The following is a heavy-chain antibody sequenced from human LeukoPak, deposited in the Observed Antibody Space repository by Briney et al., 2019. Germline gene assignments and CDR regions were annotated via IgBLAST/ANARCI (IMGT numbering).Heavy chain of an antibody. D-gene: IGHD6-13*01. V-gene: IGHV3-64D*06. J-gene: IGHJ3*02. CDR1: GFTFSSYW. CDR3: VKPYSSSWLDAFDI. Sequence: PVGSLRLSCAASGFTFSSYWMHWVRQAPGKGLEYVSVISSDGGSIYYADSVKGRFTISRDNSKNTLYLQMSSLRAEDTAVYFCVKPYSSSWLDAFDIWGQGTMVTVSS. CDR2: ISSDGGSI.